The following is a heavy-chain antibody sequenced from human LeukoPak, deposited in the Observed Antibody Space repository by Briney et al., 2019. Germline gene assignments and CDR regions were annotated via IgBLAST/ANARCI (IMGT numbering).Heavy chain of an antibody. CDR3: AKDVAPSNYYYMDV. CDR2: VRYDGSNK. CDR1: GFTFSSYG. Sequence: GGSLRLSCAASGFTFSSYGMHWVRQAPGEGLEWVAFVRYDGSNKQFADSVKGRFTMSRDNSKKTLFLLMNSLTTEDTAVYYCAKDVAPSNYYYMDVWGKGTTVIVSS. J-gene: IGHJ6*03. V-gene: IGHV3-30*02.